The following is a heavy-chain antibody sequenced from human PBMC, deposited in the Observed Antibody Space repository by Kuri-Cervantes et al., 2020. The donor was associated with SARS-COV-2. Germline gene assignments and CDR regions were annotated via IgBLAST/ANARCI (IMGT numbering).Heavy chain of an antibody. D-gene: IGHD4-17*01. V-gene: IGHV3-74*01. CDR2: INSDGSST. Sequence: GESLKISCAASGFTFSSYWMHWVRQAPGKGLVWVSRINSDGSSTSYADSVKGRFTISRDNARNTLYLQMNSLRAEDTAVYYCAKESGDYVRAFDIWGQGTMVTVSS. J-gene: IGHJ3*02. CDR3: AKESGDYVRAFDI. CDR1: GFTFSSYW.